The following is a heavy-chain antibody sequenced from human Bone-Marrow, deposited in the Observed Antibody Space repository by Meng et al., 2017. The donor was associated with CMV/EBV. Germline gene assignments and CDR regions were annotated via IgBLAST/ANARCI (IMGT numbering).Heavy chain of an antibody. D-gene: IGHD3-10*01. CDR2: IYYSGST. Sequence: GSLRLSCTVSGGSISSYYWNWIRQPPGKGLEWIGFIYYSGSTNYNPSFKSRVTISIDTSKNQFSLKLTSVTAADTAVYYCGRGHSSGHNWFGPWGQGTRVTGSS. V-gene: IGHV4-59*01. J-gene: IGHJ5*02. CDR3: GRGHSSGHNWFGP. CDR1: GGSISSYY.